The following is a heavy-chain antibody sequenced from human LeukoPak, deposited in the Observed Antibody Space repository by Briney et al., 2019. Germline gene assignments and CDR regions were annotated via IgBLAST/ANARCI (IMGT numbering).Heavy chain of an antibody. Sequence: SVKVSCKGSGATFSSYAIGWVRQAPGQGLEWMGGIIPIFGTANYAQKFQGRVTITADESTSTAYMELSSLRSEDTAVYYCARDSSSSWYPVTEYYYFDYWGQGTLVTVSS. J-gene: IGHJ4*02. D-gene: IGHD6-13*01. CDR2: IIPIFGTA. CDR3: ARDSSSSWYPVTEYYYFDY. CDR1: GATFSSYA. V-gene: IGHV1-69*01.